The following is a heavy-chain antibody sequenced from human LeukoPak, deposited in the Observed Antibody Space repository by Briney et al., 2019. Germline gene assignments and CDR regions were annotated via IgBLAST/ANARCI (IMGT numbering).Heavy chain of an antibody. V-gene: IGHV3-23*01. CDR2: ISGSGGST. Sequence: GGSLRLSCAASGFTFSSYSMNWVRQAPGKGLEWVSGISGSGGSTYYADSVKGRFTISRDNSKNTLYLQMNSLRGEDTAVYYCAKLLGYSSSWYGFDYWGQGTLVTVSS. CDR1: GFTFSSYS. D-gene: IGHD6-13*01. CDR3: AKLLGYSSSWYGFDY. J-gene: IGHJ4*02.